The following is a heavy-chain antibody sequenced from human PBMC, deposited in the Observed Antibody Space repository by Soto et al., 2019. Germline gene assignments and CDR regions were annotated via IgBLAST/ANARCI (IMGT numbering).Heavy chain of an antibody. D-gene: IGHD3-22*01. Sequence: PSETLSLTCTVSGGSISSSSYYWGWIRQPPGKGLEWIGSIYYSGSTYYNPSLKRRVTISVDTSKNQFSLKLSSVTAADTAVYYCARGDSRGSIAAYYYYGMDVWGQGTTVTVSS. CDR2: IYYSGST. CDR1: GGSISSSSYY. V-gene: IGHV4-39*01. J-gene: IGHJ6*02. CDR3: ARGDSRGSIAAYYYYGMDV.